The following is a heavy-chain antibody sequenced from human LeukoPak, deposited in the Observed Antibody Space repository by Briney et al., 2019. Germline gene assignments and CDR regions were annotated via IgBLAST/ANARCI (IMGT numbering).Heavy chain of an antibody. Sequence: SETLSLTCAVYGGSFSGYYWSWIRQPPGKGLEWIGEIKHSGSTNYNPSLKSRVTISVDTSKNQFSLKLSSVTAADTAVYYCARGPGNAPVAGNNYWGQGTLVTVSS. V-gene: IGHV4-34*01. CDR3: ARGPGNAPVAGNNY. CDR1: GGSFSGYY. D-gene: IGHD6-19*01. CDR2: IKHSGST. J-gene: IGHJ4*02.